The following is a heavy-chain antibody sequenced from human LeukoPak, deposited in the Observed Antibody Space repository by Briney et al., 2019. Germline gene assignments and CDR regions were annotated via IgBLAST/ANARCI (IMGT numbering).Heavy chain of an antibody. D-gene: IGHD2-21*01. CDR3: AKDVVTPKSFFDS. V-gene: IGHV4-39*07. CDR2: IYYSGST. J-gene: IGHJ4*02. Sequence: SGTLSLTCTVSGGSITNSSYYWGWIRQPPGKGLEWIGNIYYSGSTYYNPSLKSRVTMSVDTSKNQFSLKLNSVTAADTAVYFCAKDVVTPKSFFDSWGQGTLVTVSS. CDR1: GGSITNSSYY.